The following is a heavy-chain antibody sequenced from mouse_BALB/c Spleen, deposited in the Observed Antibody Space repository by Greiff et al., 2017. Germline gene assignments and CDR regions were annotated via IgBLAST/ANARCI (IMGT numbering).Heavy chain of an antibody. CDR2: IRLKSNNYAT. J-gene: IGHJ2*01. CDR3: TTLRSYFDY. Sequence: EVKLVESGGGLVQPGGSMKLSCVASGFTFSNYWMNWVRQSPEKGLEWVAEIRLKSNNYATHYAESVKGRFTISRDDSKSSVYLQMNNLRAEDTGIYYCTTLRSYFDYWGQGTTLTVSS. V-gene: IGHV6-6*02. CDR1: GFTFSNYW. D-gene: IGHD1-1*01.